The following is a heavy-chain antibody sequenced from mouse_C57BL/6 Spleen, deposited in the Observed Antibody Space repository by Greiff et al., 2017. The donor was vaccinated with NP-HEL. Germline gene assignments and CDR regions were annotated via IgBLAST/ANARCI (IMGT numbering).Heavy chain of an antibody. J-gene: IGHJ1*03. CDR3: ARGSDLDYYGSSPRYFDV. D-gene: IGHD1-1*01. V-gene: IGHV5-4*03. Sequence: EVKLMESGGGLVKPAGSLKLSCAASGFTFSSYAMSWVRQTPEKRLEWVATISDGGSYTYYPDNVKGRFTISRDNAKNNLYLQMSHLKSEDTAMYYCARGSDLDYYGSSPRYFDVWGTGTTVTVSS. CDR1: GFTFSSYA. CDR2: ISDGGSYT.